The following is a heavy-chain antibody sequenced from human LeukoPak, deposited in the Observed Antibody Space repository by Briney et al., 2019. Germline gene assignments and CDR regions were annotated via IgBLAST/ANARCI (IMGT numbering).Heavy chain of an antibody. Sequence: GGSLRLSCAASGFTFSSYSMNWVRQAPGKGLEWVSYISSSSSTTYYADSVKGRFTISRDNSKNTLYLQMNSLRAEDTAVYYCAKDLVVVTAIRYYWGQGTLVTVSS. CDR1: GFTFSSYS. V-gene: IGHV3-48*01. CDR2: ISSSSSTT. D-gene: IGHD2-21*02. CDR3: AKDLVVVTAIRYY. J-gene: IGHJ4*02.